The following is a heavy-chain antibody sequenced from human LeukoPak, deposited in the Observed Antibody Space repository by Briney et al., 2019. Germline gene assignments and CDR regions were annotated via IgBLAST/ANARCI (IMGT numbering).Heavy chain of an antibody. J-gene: IGHJ4*02. Sequence: ASLKVSCKASGYTFTDYYMHWVRQAPGQGLEWMGWIAPNSGDTNYAQKFQSRVTMTRDTSISTAHMELSRLKSDDTAVYYCARDIGSGWYWIGGNYWGQGTLVTVSS. CDR2: IAPNSGDT. D-gene: IGHD6-19*01. CDR3: ARDIGSGWYWIGGNY. V-gene: IGHV1-2*02. CDR1: GYTFTDYY.